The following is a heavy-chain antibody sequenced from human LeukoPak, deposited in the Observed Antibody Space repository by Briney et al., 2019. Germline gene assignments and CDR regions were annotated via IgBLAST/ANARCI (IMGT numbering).Heavy chain of an antibody. D-gene: IGHD1-26*01. J-gene: IGHJ4*02. V-gene: IGHV3-9*01. CDR3: AKGTGRYWTFFDY. CDR1: GFTFDDYA. Sequence: GRSLRLSCAASGFTFDDYAMHWVRQAPRKGLEWVSGISWNSGSIDYAVSVKGRFTISRDNAKNSLSLQMNSLRPEDTAFYYCAKGTGRYWTFFDYWGQGTLVTVSS. CDR2: ISWNSGSI.